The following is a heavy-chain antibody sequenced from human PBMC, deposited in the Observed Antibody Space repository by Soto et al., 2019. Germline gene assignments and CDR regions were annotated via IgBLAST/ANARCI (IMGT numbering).Heavy chain of an antibody. V-gene: IGHV3-30*03. CDR2: ISYEGSNN. CDR1: GFTFNSHG. D-gene: IGHD2-2*01. CDR3: ARGAEYQLLSRDYFYGMDV. J-gene: IGHJ6*02. Sequence: QVQLVEAGGGVVQPRRSLRLSCGASGFTFNSHGMHWVRQAPGKGLEWVAVISYEGSNNFYAESVKGRFTISRDNSKNTLYLQMNSLRREDTAVYYCARGAEYQLLSRDYFYGMDVWGQGTTVTVSS.